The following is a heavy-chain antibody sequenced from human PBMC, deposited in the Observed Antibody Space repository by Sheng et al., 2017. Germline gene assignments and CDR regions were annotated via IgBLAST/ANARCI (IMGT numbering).Heavy chain of an antibody. CDR2: IQRGGDT. J-gene: IGHJ6*02. CDR3: ARDNSDYYGSGSHPWSHYNSGLDV. CDR1: GFTVTTKD. D-gene: IGHD3-10*01. Sequence: EVQLVESGGGVVQTGGFVRLACAASGFTVTTKDMTRVRQAPGKGLEWVSVIQRGGDTGYAESVKDRFIISRDNSKNTLYLQINNVRVEDTAVYYCARDNSDYYGSGSHPWSHYNSGLDVWGQGTTVTVSS. V-gene: IGHV3-66*01.